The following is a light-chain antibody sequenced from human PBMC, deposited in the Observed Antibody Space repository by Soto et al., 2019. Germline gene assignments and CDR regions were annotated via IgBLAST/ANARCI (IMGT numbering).Light chain of an antibody. CDR3: STWDGSLNGWV. Sequence: QSVLTQPPSVSGTPGLRVTISCSGGSSNIGSDTVNWYQQLPGAAPKLLIFTDDQRPSGVPDRFSGSRSGTSASLVISGLQSDDEADYFCSTWDGSLNGWVFGGGTKVTVL. CDR1: SSNIGSDT. CDR2: TDD. J-gene: IGLJ3*02. V-gene: IGLV1-44*01.